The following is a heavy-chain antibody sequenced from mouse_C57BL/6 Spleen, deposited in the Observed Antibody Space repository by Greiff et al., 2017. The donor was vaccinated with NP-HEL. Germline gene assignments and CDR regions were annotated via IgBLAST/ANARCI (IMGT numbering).Heavy chain of an antibody. Sequence: QVQLQQPGAELVKPGASVKLSCKASGYTFTSYWMQWVKQRPGQGLEWIGEIDPSDSYTNYNQKFKGKATLTVDTSSSTAYMQLSSLTSEDSAVYYCARRGYDSFAYWGQGTLVTVSA. CDR3: ARRGYDSFAY. CDR1: GYTFTSYW. V-gene: IGHV1-50*01. J-gene: IGHJ3*01. CDR2: IDPSDSYT. D-gene: IGHD2-4*01.